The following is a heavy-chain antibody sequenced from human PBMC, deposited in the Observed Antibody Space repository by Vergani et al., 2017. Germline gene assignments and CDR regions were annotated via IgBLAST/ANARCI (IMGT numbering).Heavy chain of an antibody. V-gene: IGHV4-61*02. CDR1: GASLNNDFYY. J-gene: IGHJ3*01. CDR2: IYVSGIT. CDR3: ARDNKQRRPRGFDL. D-gene: IGHD2/OR15-2a*01. Sequence: QVQLQESGPGLVKPSQTLSLTCPVSGASLNNDFYYWHWIRQPAGKGLEWIGRIYVSGITDYNSSLQSRVSMSVDTSKNQFSLTLTSVTAADTAVCYCARDNKQRRPRGFDLWGQGTMVTVSS.